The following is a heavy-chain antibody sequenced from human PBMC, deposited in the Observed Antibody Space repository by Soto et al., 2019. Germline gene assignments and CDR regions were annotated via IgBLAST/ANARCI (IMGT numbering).Heavy chain of an antibody. J-gene: IGHJ6*02. CDR2: TSGDNGKT. CDR1: GYTFDSHD. CDR3: AREHYYRAMNV. V-gene: IGHV1-18*01. Sequence: QVQLVQSGAEVKKPGASLRVSCKAFGYTFDSHDISWVRQAPGQGLEWMGWTSGDNGKTNYAEKFQGRVTMTTDTATSAAYLELRNLRSDDTAVYYCAREHYYRAMNVWGQGTTVTVSS.